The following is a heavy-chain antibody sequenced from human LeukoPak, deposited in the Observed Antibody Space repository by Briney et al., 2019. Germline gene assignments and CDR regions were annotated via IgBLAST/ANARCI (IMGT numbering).Heavy chain of an antibody. V-gene: IGHV3-30-3*01. CDR3: ASLWSAVAGSAGMDV. Sequence: GGSLRLSCAASGFTFSSYTMHWVRQAPGKGLEWVAVISYDGSNKYYTDSVKGRFTISRDNSKNTLYRQMNSLRAEDTAVYYCASLWSAVAGSAGMDVWGQGTTVTVSS. CDR1: GFTFSSYT. CDR2: ISYDGSNK. D-gene: IGHD6-19*01. J-gene: IGHJ6*02.